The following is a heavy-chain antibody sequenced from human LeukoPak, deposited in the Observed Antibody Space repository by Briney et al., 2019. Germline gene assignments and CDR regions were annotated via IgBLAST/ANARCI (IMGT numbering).Heavy chain of an antibody. V-gene: IGHV1-8*01. CDR2: MNPNSGNT. J-gene: IGHJ4*02. CDR1: GYTFTSYD. Sequence: EASVKVSCKASGYTFTSYDINWVRQATGQGLEWMGWMNPNSGNTGYAQKFQGRVTMTRNTSISTAYMELSSLRSEDTAVYYCARLYCSSTSCYAPYFDYWGQGTLVTVSA. CDR3: ARLYCSSTSCYAPYFDY. D-gene: IGHD2-2*01.